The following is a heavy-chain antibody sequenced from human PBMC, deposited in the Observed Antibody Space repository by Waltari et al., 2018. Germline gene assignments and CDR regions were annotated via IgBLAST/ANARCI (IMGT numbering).Heavy chain of an antibody. CDR2: IKQDGSEK. CDR3: ARGMYSFDY. J-gene: IGHJ4*02. D-gene: IGHD2-8*01. Sequence: EVQLVESGGGLVQPGGSLRLSCAASGFTFSSYWMSWVRQAQGKGLEWGANIKQDGSEKYYVESVKGRFTISRDNAKNSLYLQMNSLRAEDTAVYYCARGMYSFDYWGQGTLVTVSS. CDR1: GFTFSSYW. V-gene: IGHV3-7*04.